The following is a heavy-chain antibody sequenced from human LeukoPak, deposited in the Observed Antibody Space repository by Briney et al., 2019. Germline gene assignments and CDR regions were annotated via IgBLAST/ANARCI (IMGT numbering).Heavy chain of an antibody. CDR3: AELGITMIGGV. D-gene: IGHD3-10*02. J-gene: IGHJ6*04. CDR2: INNDGSIT. V-gene: IGHV3-74*01. CDR1: GFTFNSYW. Sequence: GGSLRLSCAASGFTFNSYWMHWVRQAPGKGLVWISRINNDGSITNYADSVKGRFTISRDNAKNSLYLQMNSLRAEDTAVYYCAELGITMIGGVWGKGTTVTISS.